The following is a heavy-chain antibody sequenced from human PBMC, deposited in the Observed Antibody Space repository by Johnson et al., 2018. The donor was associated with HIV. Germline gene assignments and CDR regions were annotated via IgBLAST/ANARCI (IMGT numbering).Heavy chain of an antibody. J-gene: IGHJ3*02. Sequence: VQLAESGGGLIQPGGSLRLSCAASGFTVSSYDMHWVRQSTGKGLEWVSGIGTAGDTYYPGSVKGRFTISRVNAKNSLHLQMNSLRAGDTAVYSCARSRGSGRYLGSEFDIWGQGTMVTVSS. D-gene: IGHD1-26*01. CDR3: ARSRGSGRYLGSEFDI. CDR1: GFTVSSYD. V-gene: IGHV3-13*01. CDR2: IGTAGDT.